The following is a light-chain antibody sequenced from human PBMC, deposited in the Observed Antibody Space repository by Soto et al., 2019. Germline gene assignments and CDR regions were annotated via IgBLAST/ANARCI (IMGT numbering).Light chain of an antibody. CDR2: ENN. V-gene: IGLV6-57*04. J-gene: IGLJ2*01. Sequence: FMLTQPHSVSESPGKTLSISFTRSSGSIANNYVQWYQQRPGSAPTTVIYENNQRLSGVPDRFSGSTDGSSNSASLTISGLQTEDEADYYCQSYDSDFVVFGGGTKLTVL. CDR3: QSYDSDFVV. CDR1: SGSIANNY.